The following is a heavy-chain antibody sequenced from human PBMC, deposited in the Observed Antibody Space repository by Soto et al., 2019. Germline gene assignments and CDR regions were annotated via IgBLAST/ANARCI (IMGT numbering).Heavy chain of an antibody. CDR3: ARPGETFLGVPL. Sequence: EVQLVDSGGGLVQPGGSLRLSSAASGFTFSSYWMTWVRQAPGKGLEWVASINQDGSEKYYVDSVKGRFTISRDNAKNSLSLQMKGLRVEDTAVYYCARPGETFLGVPLWGQGTLVTVSS. V-gene: IGHV3-7*01. CDR1: GFTFSSYW. CDR2: INQDGSEK. D-gene: IGHD3-3*01. J-gene: IGHJ4*02.